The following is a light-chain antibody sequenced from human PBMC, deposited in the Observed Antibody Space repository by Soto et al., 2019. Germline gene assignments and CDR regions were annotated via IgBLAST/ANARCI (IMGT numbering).Light chain of an antibody. J-gene: IGKJ1*01. CDR2: EAS. CDR3: QQYSTFSRT. CDR1: QNIGRW. V-gene: IGKV1-5*03. Sequence: DSQMIQSPSTLSGSVGDRVTITCRASQNIGRWVAWYQQKEGKAPRLLIYEASNLEVGVPSRFSGSGSGTQFTLTINSLQPEDFAVYFCQQYSTFSRTFGQGTKVDI.